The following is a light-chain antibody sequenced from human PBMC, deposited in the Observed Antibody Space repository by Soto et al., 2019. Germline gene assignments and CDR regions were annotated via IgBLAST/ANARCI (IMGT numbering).Light chain of an antibody. CDR3: CSYAGSSPYV. Sequence: QSVLTQPASVSGSPGQSITISCTGTSSDVGSYNLVSWYQQHPGKAPKLMIYEGSKRPSGVSNRFSGSKSGNTASLTISGLQAEDGADYYCCSYAGSSPYVFGTGTKLTVL. CDR2: EGS. CDR1: SSDVGSYNL. J-gene: IGLJ1*01. V-gene: IGLV2-23*01.